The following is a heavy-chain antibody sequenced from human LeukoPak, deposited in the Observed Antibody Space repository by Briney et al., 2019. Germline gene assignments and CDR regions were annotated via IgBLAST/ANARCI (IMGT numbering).Heavy chain of an antibody. V-gene: IGHV3-30*03. CDR3: ARERSSVVTDPRGFDY. CDR2: ISSDGSNK. Sequence: PGRSLRLSCAASGFTFSSYGMHWVRQAPGKGLEWVAVISSDGSNKYYADSVKGRFTISRDNSKNTLYLQMNSLRAEDTAVYYCARERSSVVTDPRGFDYWGQGTLVTVSS. CDR1: GFTFSSYG. D-gene: IGHD2-21*02. J-gene: IGHJ4*02.